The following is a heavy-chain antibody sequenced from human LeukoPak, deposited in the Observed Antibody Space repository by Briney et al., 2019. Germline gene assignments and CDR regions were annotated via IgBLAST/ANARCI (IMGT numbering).Heavy chain of an antibody. V-gene: IGHV3-7*02. D-gene: IGHD3-10*01. CDR3: AASITMFDY. J-gene: IGHJ4*02. Sequence: AGGSLRLSCVASGFTFSRYWMSWVRQAPGKGLEWVANIKEDGSVKYYVESVKGRFTISRDNAKNSLYLQMNSLRAEDTAVYYCAASITMFDYWGQGTLVTVSS. CDR2: IKEDGSVK. CDR1: GFTFSRYW.